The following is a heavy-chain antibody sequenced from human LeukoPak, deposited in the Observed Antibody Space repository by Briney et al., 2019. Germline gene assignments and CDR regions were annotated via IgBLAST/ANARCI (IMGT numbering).Heavy chain of an antibody. D-gene: IGHD4-17*01. CDR2: IYPGDSDT. J-gene: IGHJ4*02. CDR1: GSIFTSYW. V-gene: IGHV5-51*01. CDR3: ASPPASTVTDEYYFDY. Sequence: PGAALEICCECSGSIFTSYWIGWGRPLRGKGLGWGGIIYPGDSDTRYSPSFQGQVTISADKSISTAYLQWSSLKASDTAMYYCASPPASTVTDEYYFDYWGQGTLVTVSS.